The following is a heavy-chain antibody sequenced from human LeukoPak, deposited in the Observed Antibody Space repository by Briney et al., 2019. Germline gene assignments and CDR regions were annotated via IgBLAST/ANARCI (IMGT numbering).Heavy chain of an antibody. Sequence: GGSLRLSCAASGFTFSSYAMHWVRQAPGKGLEWVAVISYDGSNKYYADSVKGRFTISRDNSKNTLYLQMNSLRAEDTAVYYCAREADYDILTGYNYYYYGMDVWGQGTTVTVSS. J-gene: IGHJ6*02. CDR2: ISYDGSNK. V-gene: IGHV3-30-3*01. D-gene: IGHD3-9*01. CDR1: GFTFSSYA. CDR3: AREADYDILTGYNYYYYGMDV.